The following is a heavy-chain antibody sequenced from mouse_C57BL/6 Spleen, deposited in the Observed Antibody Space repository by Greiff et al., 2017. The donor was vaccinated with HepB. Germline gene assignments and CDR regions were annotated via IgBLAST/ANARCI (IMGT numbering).Heavy chain of an antibody. CDR1: GFTFSDYG. D-gene: IGHD4-1*01. V-gene: IGHV5-17*01. CDR3: AKLGGGSYYYAMDY. CDR2: ISSGSSTI. J-gene: IGHJ4*01. Sequence: EVHLVESGGGLVKPGGSLKLSCAASGFTFSDYGMHWVRQAPEKGLEWVAYISSGSSTIYYADTVKGRFTISRDNAKNTLFLQMTSLRSEDTAMYYCAKLGGGSYYYAMDYWGQGTSVTVSS.